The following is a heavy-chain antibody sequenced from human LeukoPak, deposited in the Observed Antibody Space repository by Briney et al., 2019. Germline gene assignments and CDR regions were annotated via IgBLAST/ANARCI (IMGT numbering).Heavy chain of an antibody. J-gene: IGHJ5*02. CDR1: GHTFTNYY. CDR2: IHPNTGAT. CDR3: ASYASGYNWLKV. D-gene: IGHD2-2*01. Sequence: ASVKVSCKPSGHTFTNYYLHWVRQAPGQGLEWLGWIHPNTGATNYAQKFQGRVTVTRDTSISTTYVELSRLTSADTAVYYCASYASGYNWLKVWGQGTLVTVSS. V-gene: IGHV1-2*02.